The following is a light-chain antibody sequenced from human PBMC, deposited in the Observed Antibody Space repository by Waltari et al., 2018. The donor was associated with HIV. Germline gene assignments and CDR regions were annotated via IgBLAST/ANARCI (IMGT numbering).Light chain of an antibody. V-gene: IGKV2-28*01. CDR3: MQALQTPPT. CDR1: QSLLHSNGYNY. Sequence: IVMTQSPLSLSVTPGEPAAISCRSSQSLLHSNGYNYLDWYLQKPGQSPQLLIYLGSNRASGVPDRFSGSGSDTTFPLKISRVEADDVGVYYCMQALQTPPTFGQGTKVEIK. CDR2: LGS. J-gene: IGKJ1*01.